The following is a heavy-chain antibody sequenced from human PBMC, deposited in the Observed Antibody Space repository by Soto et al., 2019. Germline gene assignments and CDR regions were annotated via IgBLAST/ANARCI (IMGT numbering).Heavy chain of an antibody. J-gene: IGHJ5*02. CDR3: ASAGYCSSTSCYHNWFDP. D-gene: IGHD2-2*03. V-gene: IGHV4-34*01. Sequence: SETLSLTCTVSGGSIGTYYWSWIRQPLGKGLEWIGEINHSGSTNYNPSLKSRVTISVDTSKNQFSLKLSSVTAADTAVYYCASAGYCSSTSCYHNWFDPWGQGTLVTVSS. CDR1: GGSIGTYY. CDR2: INHSGST.